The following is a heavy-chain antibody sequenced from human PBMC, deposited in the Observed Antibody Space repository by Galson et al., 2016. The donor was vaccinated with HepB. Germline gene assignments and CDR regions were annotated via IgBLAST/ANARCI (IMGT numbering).Heavy chain of an antibody. CDR3: ARYWGVTTGFDF. J-gene: IGHJ4*02. V-gene: IGHV4-61*02. CDR2: MYSSGTT. D-gene: IGHD4-17*01. Sequence: PAGKGLEYIGRMYSSGTTNYNPSLKSRVAISRDTSKNQFSLKLTSVTAADTAVYYCARYWGVTTGFDFWGQGVLVTVSS.